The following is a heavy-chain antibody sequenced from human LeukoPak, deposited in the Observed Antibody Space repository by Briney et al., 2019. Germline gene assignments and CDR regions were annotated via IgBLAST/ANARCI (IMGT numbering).Heavy chain of an antibody. CDR1: GFTFSSYA. J-gene: IGHJ4*02. V-gene: IGHV3-23*01. CDR2: ISGSGGST. CDR3: AKLPPSGPIFDY. Sequence: GGSLRLSCAASGFTFSSYAISWVRQAPGKGLEWVSAISGSGGSTYYADSVKGRFTISRDNSKNTLYLQMDSLRAEDTAVYYCAKLPPSGPIFDYWGQGTLVTVSS. D-gene: IGHD2-21*01.